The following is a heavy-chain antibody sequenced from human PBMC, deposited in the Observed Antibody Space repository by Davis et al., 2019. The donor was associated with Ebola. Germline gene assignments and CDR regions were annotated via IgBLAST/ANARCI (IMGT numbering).Heavy chain of an antibody. CDR2: INPNSGGT. V-gene: IGHV1-2*06. J-gene: IGHJ6*04. CDR3: ARGGSSSAPYYYYGMDV. D-gene: IGHD6-6*01. CDR1: GYTFTGYY. Sequence: AASVTVSCKASGYTFTGYYMHWVRQAPGQGLEWMGRINPNSGGTNYAQKFQGRVTMTRDTSISTAYMELSRLRSNDTAVYYCARGGSSSAPYYYYGMDVWGKGTTVTVSS.